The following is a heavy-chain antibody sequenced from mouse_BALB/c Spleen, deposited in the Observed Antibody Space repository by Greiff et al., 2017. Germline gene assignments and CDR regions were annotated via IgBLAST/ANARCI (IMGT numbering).Heavy chain of an antibody. CDR3: ARSWTRYFDV. Sequence: HVQLKESGAELAKPGASVKMSCKASGYTFTSYWMHWVKQRPGQGLEWIGYINPSTGYTESNQKFKDKATLTAYKSYSTAYMQLSSRTSEDSAIYYCARSWTRYFDVWGAGTTLTVSS. V-gene: IGHV1-7*01. J-gene: IGHJ1*01. CDR1: GYTFTSYW. CDR2: INPSTGYT.